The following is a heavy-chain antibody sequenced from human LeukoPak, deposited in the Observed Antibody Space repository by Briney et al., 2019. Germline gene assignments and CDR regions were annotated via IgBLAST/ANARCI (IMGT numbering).Heavy chain of an antibody. CDR1: GVSIYSYY. D-gene: IGHD6-13*01. J-gene: IGHJ5*02. CDR3: AKGARVYDR. CDR2: TFCSGDT. V-gene: IGHV4-59*01. Sequence: SETLSLTCTVSGVSIYSYYWSWIRQPPGKGLECIGYTFCSGDTNYNPSLKSRVTISLATSTNQVSLKLTTVTAADTAVYYCAKGARVYDRCGQGTLVTVSS.